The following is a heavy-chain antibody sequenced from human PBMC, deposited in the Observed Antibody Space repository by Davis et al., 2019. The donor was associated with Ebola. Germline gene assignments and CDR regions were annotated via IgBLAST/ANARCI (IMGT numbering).Heavy chain of an antibody. CDR2: INHSGST. Sequence: ESLKISCAASGFTFSDYYMSRIRQPPGKGLEWIGEINHSGSTNYNPSLKSRVTISVDTSKNQFSLKLSSVTAADTAVYYCARVPPYYDFWSGYRFSWFDPWGQGTLVTVSS. J-gene: IGHJ5*02. V-gene: IGHV4-34*01. CDR3: ARVPPYYDFWSGYRFSWFDP. CDR1: GFTFSDYY. D-gene: IGHD3-3*01.